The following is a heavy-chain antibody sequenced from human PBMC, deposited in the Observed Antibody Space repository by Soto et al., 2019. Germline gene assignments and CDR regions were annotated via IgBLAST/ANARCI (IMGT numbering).Heavy chain of an antibody. V-gene: IGHV1-69*13. CDR1: GGTFSSYA. D-gene: IGHD2-15*01. J-gene: IGHJ6*02. Sequence: SVKVSCKASGGTFSSYAISWVRQAPGQGLEWMGGIIPIFGTANYAKKFQGRVTITADESTSTAYMELSSMRSEDTAVYYCASSPGYCSGGSCYVSYYYGMDVWGQGTTVTVSS. CDR3: ASSPGYCSGGSCYVSYYYGMDV. CDR2: IIPIFGTA.